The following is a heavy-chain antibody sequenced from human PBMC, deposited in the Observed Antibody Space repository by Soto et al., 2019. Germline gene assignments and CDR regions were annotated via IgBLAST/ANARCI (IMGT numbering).Heavy chain of an antibody. Sequence: QVHLVESGGGLVKPGGSLRLSCVASGFAFGDYSMHWIRQSPGKGLEWLSYIDNAGGTIYYADSVKGRFTVSRDNDNYSLFLQVTALRAEDSAMYFCARVEFGYYRHLGYWGRGARVTVSS. CDR3: ARVEFGYYRHLGY. V-gene: IGHV3-11*01. J-gene: IGHJ4*02. CDR2: IDNAGGTI. CDR1: GFAFGDYS. D-gene: IGHD1-26*01.